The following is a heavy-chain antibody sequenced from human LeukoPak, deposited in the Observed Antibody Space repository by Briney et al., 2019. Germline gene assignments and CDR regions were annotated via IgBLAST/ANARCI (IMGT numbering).Heavy chain of an antibody. CDR1: GFTFSNAW. Sequence: GGSLRLSCAASGFTFSNAWMSWVRQAPGKGLEWVGRIKSKTDGGTTDYAAPVKGRFTISRDDSKNTLYLQMNSLRAEDTAVYYCAKDMDCSGGSWCGGGFDPWGQGTLVTVSS. D-gene: IGHD2-15*01. V-gene: IGHV3-15*01. CDR2: IKSKTDGGTT. J-gene: IGHJ5*02. CDR3: AKDMDCSGGSWCGGGFDP.